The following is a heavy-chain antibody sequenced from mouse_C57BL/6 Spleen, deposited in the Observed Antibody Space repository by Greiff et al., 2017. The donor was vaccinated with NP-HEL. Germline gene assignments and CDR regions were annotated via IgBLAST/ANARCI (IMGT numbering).Heavy chain of an antibody. D-gene: IGHD2-2*01. CDR1: GFTFSSYA. CDR3: ARSYGYDGAAWFAY. J-gene: IGHJ3*01. Sequence: VQLKESGGGLVKPGGSLKLSCAASGFTFSSYAMSWVRQTPEKRLEWVATISDGGSYTYYPDNVKGRFTISRDNAKNNLYLQMSHLKSEDTAMYYCARSYGYDGAAWFAYWGQGTLVTVSA. V-gene: IGHV5-4*01. CDR2: ISDGGSYT.